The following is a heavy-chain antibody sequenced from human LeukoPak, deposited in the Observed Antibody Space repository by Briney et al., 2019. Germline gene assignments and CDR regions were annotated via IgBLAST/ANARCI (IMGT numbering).Heavy chain of an antibody. J-gene: IGHJ4*02. Sequence: RPGGSLRLSCAASGFTFSSYGMHWVRQAPGKGLEWVSSISSSSSYIYYADSVKGRFTISRDNAKNSLYLQMNSLRAEDTAVYYCARDLGFGVSSYDFWSGYYFVREGYYFDYWGQGTLVTVSS. CDR1: GFTFSSYG. CDR3: ARDLGFGVSSYDFWSGYYFVREGYYFDY. D-gene: IGHD3-3*01. CDR2: ISSSSSYI. V-gene: IGHV3-21*01.